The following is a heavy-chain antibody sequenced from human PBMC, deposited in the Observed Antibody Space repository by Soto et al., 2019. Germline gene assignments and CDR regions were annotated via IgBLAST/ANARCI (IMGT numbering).Heavy chain of an antibody. D-gene: IGHD3-16*02. CDR2: MSAYYGST. V-gene: IGHV1-18*01. CDR1: GYTFVDYG. CDR3: TREVELQRVIANGY. J-gene: IGHJ4*02. Sequence: QVQLVQSGAEVKKPGASVKVSCKASGYTFVDYGITWVRQAPGQGPEWMGWMSAYYGSTDYAQKFQGRLTLTRDTSTSTAYMELRSLRPDDTAVYYCTREVELQRVIANGYWGQGTLVSVSS.